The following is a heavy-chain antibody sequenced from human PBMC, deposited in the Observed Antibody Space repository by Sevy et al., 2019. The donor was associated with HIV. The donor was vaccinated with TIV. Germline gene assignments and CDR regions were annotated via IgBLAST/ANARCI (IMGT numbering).Heavy chain of an antibody. D-gene: IGHD2-21*01. CDR3: AKAHIATWWTLDY. CDR1: GFDFNHYG. V-gene: IGHV3-30*18. Sequence: GGSLRLSCAASGFDFNHYGIYWVRQAPGRGLEWVSFISNSGSDQYYAVSVKGRFTISRHYSNNTVYLEMQSLRSDDTATYFYAKAHIATWWTLDYWGQGTTVTVSS. J-gene: IGHJ4*02. CDR2: ISNSGSDQ.